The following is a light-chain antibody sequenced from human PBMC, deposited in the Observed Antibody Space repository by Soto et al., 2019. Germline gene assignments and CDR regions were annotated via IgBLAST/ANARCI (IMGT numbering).Light chain of an antibody. CDR1: SSDVGGYNY. Sequence: QSAPTQPPSASGSPGQSATISCAGTSSDVGGYNYVSWYQQYPGKAPKLMIYEVSKRPSGVPDRFSGSKSGNTASLTVSGLQPEDEADYYCSSYAGSSTWVFGGGTKLTVI. CDR3: SSYAGSSTWV. CDR2: EVS. J-gene: IGLJ2*01. V-gene: IGLV2-8*01.